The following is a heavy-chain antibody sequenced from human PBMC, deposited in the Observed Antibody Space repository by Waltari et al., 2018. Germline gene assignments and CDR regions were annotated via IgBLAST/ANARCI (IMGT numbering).Heavy chain of an antibody. J-gene: IGHJ6*03. CDR3: ARRGYSNYSYYYMDV. Sequence: EVQLVQSGAEVKRPGESQKISCKRSGYSFNSYWMGRVRQVPGTGREGMGVIYRGDSDTSYSPSFQGQVTISADKSISTAYLQWSSLTASDTAMYYCARRGYSNYSYYYMDVWGKGTTVTVSS. D-gene: IGHD4-4*01. CDR2: IYRGDSDT. CDR1: GYSFNSYW. V-gene: IGHV5-51*01.